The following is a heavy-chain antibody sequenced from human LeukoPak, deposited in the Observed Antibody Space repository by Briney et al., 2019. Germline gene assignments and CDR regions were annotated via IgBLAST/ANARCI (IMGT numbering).Heavy chain of an antibody. Sequence: ASVNVSCKASGSTFTRYGISWVRQAPGQGLEWMGWISAYNGNTNYAQKLQGRGTMTTDTSTSTAYMELRSLRSDDTAVYYCARDAWVLAATGTHFDYWGQGTLVTVSS. CDR3: ARDAWVLAATGTHFDY. CDR1: GSTFTRYG. CDR2: ISAYNGNT. J-gene: IGHJ4*02. V-gene: IGHV1-18*01. D-gene: IGHD2-15*01.